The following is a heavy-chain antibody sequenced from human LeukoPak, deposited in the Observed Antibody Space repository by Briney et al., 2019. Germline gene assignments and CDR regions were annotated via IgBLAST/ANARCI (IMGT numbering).Heavy chain of an antibody. CDR2: INPNSGVT. CDR1: GYTFTDYL. D-gene: IGHD5-24*01. J-gene: IGHJ4*02. V-gene: IGHV1-2*02. Sequence: GASVKVSCKASGYTFTDYLIHWVRQAPGQGLEWMGWINPNSGVTSSAQKFQGRVTMTRDTSISTAYMELRMLRSDDTAVYYCARDRNGDGSAYFDYWGQGTLVTVSS. CDR3: ARDRNGDGSAYFDY.